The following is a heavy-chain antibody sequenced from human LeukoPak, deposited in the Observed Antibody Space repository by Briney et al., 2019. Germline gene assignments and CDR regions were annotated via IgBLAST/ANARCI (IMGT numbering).Heavy chain of an antibody. CDR2: IKSDGGTT. J-gene: IGHJ4*02. Sequence: GGSLRLSCAASGFTFNNAWMSWVRQAPGKGLEWIGRIKSDGGTTDYAAPVKGRFTISRDDSKNTLYLQMDSLKAEDTAVYYCTTDLGDYGDYVRCWGQGTLVTVSS. V-gene: IGHV3-15*01. CDR1: GFTFNNAW. CDR3: TTDLGDYGDYVRC. D-gene: IGHD4-17*01.